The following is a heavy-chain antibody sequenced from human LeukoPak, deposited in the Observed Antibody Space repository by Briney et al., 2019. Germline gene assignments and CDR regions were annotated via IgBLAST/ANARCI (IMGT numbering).Heavy chain of an antibody. CDR1: GFTVSSNY. CDR3: ARGALIAVAGPLGGFDP. D-gene: IGHD6-19*01. V-gene: IGHV3-66*01. J-gene: IGHJ5*02. Sequence: PGGSLRLSCAASGFTVSSNYMSWVRQAPGKGLEWVSVIYSGGSTYYADSVKGRFTISRDNSKNTLYLQMNSLRAEDTAVYYCARGALIAVAGPLGGFDPWGQGTLVTVSS. CDR2: IYSGGST.